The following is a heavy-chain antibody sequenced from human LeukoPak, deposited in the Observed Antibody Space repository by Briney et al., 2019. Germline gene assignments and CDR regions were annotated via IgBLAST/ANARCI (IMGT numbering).Heavy chain of an antibody. CDR3: ASNPSSSWYYFDY. V-gene: IGHV4-39*01. Sequence: SETLSLTCTVSGGSISSSSYDWGWIRQPPGKGLEWIGSIYYSGSTYHNPSLKSPATISVDTSKNPYSLKLSSLTAADTAVYYCASNPSSSWYYFDYWGQGTLVTVSS. D-gene: IGHD6-13*01. CDR1: GGSISSSSYD. J-gene: IGHJ4*02. CDR2: IYYSGST.